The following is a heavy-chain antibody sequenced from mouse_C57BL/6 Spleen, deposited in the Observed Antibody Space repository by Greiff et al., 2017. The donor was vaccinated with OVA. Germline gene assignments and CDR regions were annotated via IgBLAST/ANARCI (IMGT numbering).Heavy chain of an antibody. CDR1: GFTFSDYG. Sequence: EVQLVESGGGLVKPGGSLKLSCAASGFTFSDYGMHWVRQAPEKGLEWVAYISSGSSTIYYADTVKGRFTISRDNAKNTLFLQMTSLRPEDTSMYNCARGPYYAMDYWGQGTSVTVSS. V-gene: IGHV5-17*01. J-gene: IGHJ4*01. CDR2: ISSGSSTI. CDR3: ARGPYYAMDY.